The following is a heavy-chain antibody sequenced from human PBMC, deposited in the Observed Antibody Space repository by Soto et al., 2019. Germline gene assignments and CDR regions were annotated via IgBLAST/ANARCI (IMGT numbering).Heavy chain of an antibody. J-gene: IGHJ4*02. CDR2: INWDGSNT. Sequence: PGGSLRLSCAASGFTFEDYSMHWVRQAPGKGLDWVSLINWDGSNTYYADSVKGRFTISRDNTKNSLYLQMNSLSTEDTALYYCAKVVTRHSWNDGLDYRGQGTLVTVSS. CDR3: AKVVTRHSWNDGLDY. V-gene: IGHV3-43*01. CDR1: GFTFEDYS. D-gene: IGHD1-1*01.